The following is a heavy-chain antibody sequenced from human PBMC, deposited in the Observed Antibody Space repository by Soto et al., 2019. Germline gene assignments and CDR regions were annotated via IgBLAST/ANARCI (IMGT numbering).Heavy chain of an antibody. Sequence: GGSLRLSCAASGFTFSSYAMSWVRQAPGKGLEWVSAISGSGGSTYYADSVKGRFTISRDNSKNTLYLQMNSLRAEDTAVYYCAKDRSVGASGGDYNSPTYYFDYWGQGT. CDR1: GFTFSSYA. CDR2: ISGSGGST. CDR3: AKDRSVGASGGDYNSPTYYFDY. J-gene: IGHJ4*02. V-gene: IGHV3-23*01. D-gene: IGHD1-26*01.